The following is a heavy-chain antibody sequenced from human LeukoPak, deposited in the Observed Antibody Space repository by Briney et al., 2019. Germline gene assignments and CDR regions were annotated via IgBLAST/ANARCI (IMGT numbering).Heavy chain of an antibody. CDR3: ARDTYYYDSSGYFSLDY. V-gene: IGHV4-4*07. J-gene: IGHJ4*02. CDR1: GVSISSYY. D-gene: IGHD3-22*01. Sequence: PSETLSLTCTVSGVSISSYYWSWIRQPAGKGLEWMGRIHTSGSTNYNPSLKSRVSMSVDTSKNQFSLKLSSVTAADTAVYYCARDTYYYDSSGYFSLDYWGQGTLVTVSS. CDR2: IHTSGST.